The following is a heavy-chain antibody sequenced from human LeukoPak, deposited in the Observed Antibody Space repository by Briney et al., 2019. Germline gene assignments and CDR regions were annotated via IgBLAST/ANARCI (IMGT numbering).Heavy chain of an antibody. CDR1: GFTFDNYA. D-gene: IGHD2-8*01. CDR2: ITWNSGEI. CDR3: VKEENPYGPGFDAFDL. J-gene: IGHJ3*01. Sequence: GGSLRLSCAAFGFTFDNYAMHWVRQAPGKGLEWVSGITWNSGEIDYADSVKGRFTISRDSATKSVYLQMNSLTTEDTALYYCVKEENPYGPGFDAFDLWGQGTMVTVSS. V-gene: IGHV3-9*01.